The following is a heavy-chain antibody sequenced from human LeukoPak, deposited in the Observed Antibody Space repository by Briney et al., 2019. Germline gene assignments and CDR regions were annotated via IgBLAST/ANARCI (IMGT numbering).Heavy chain of an antibody. CDR1: GYTFTSYY. V-gene: IGHV1-46*01. CDR3: AREYVGATHYFDY. J-gene: IGHJ4*02. CDR2: INPSGGST. Sequence: ASVKVSCKASGYTFTSYYMHWVRQAPGQGLEWMGIINPSGGSTSYAQKFQGRVTVTRDTSTSTVYMELSGLRSEDTAVYYCAREYVGATHYFDYWGQGTLVTVSS. D-gene: IGHD1-26*01.